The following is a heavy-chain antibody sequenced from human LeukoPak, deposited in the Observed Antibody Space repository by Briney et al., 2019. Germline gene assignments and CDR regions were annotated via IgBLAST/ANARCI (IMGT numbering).Heavy chain of an antibody. D-gene: IGHD3-16*01. CDR3: ARDGGLDY. J-gene: IGHJ4*02. CDR2: INPNSGAT. V-gene: IGHV1-2*02. CDR1: GYTFTTYD. Sequence: GASVKVSCKASGYTFTTYDIHWVRQAPGQGLEWMGWINPNSGATNYVEKFQGRITMTRDTSISTAYMELSGLTSDDTAVYYCARDGGLDYWGQGTLVTVSS.